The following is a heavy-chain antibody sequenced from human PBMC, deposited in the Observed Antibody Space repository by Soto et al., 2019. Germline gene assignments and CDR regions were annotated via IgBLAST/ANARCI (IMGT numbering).Heavy chain of an antibody. J-gene: IGHJ4*02. CDR3: AAVYYYDSSGYYYGDFDY. D-gene: IGHD3-22*01. CDR2: IVVGSGNT. Sequence: SVKVSCKASGFTFTSSAVQWVRQARGQRLEWIGWIVVGSGNTNHAQKFQERVTITRDMSTSTAYMELSSLRSEDTAVYYCAAVYYYDSSGYYYGDFDYWGQGTLVTVSS. V-gene: IGHV1-58*01. CDR1: GFTFTSSA.